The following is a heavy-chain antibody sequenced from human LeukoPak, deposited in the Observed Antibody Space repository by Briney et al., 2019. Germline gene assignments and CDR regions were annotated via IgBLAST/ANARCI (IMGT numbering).Heavy chain of an antibody. CDR3: ARRGITYSTSYFDS. Sequence: SETLSLTCTVSGGSISSSSFWGWIRRPPGKGLEWTVHIFYSGSTYYNPSLKSRVTLSVDTSDNQFSLRLTSVSAADTAIYYCARRGITYSTSYFDSWGQGILVTVSP. V-gene: IGHV4-39*01. CDR2: IFYSGST. J-gene: IGHJ4*02. D-gene: IGHD6-13*01. CDR1: GGSISSSSF.